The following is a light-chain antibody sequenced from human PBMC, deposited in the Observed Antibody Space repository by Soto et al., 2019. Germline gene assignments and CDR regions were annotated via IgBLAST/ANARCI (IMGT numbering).Light chain of an antibody. V-gene: IGLV2-23*02. J-gene: IGLJ1*01. CDR1: SSDVGSYNL. Sequence: QSVLTQPASVSGSPGQSITISCTGTSSDVGSYNLVSWYQQHPGKAPKLMIYEVSKRPSGVSNRFSGSKSGYTASLTISGLQAEDEADYYCCSYAGSSTSYVFGTGTKVTVL. CDR3: CSYAGSSTSYV. CDR2: EVS.